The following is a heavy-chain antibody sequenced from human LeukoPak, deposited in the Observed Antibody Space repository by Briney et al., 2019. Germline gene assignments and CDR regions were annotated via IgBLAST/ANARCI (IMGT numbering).Heavy chain of an antibody. D-gene: IGHD2-15*01. CDR2: INPSGGST. CDR1: GYTFTSYY. J-gene: IGHJ4*02. Sequence: ASVKVSCKASGYTFTSYYMHWVRQAPGQGLEWMGIINPSGGSTSYAQKFQGRVTMTRGTSTSTVYMELSSLRSEDTAVYYCARDFPVISGPEWWYALYGIDYWGQGTLVTVSS. V-gene: IGHV1-46*01. CDR3: ARDFPVISGPEWWYALYGIDY.